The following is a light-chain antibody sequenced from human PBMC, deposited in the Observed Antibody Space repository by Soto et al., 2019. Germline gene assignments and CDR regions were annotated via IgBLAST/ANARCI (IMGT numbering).Light chain of an antibody. V-gene: IGKV1-9*01. Sequence: DIQLTQSPSFLSASEGDRVTIACRASQGIGNLLAWYQQKPGKGPKLLICFASTLQSGVPSRFTGSGSGTEFTLTISSLQPEDFGTYYCQQFNSYPRTFDQGTKVEIK. CDR1: QGIGNL. CDR2: FAS. CDR3: QQFNSYPRT. J-gene: IGKJ1*01.